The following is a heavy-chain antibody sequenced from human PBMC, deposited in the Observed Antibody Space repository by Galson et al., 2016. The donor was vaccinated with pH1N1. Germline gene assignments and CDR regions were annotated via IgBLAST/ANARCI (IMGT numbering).Heavy chain of an antibody. D-gene: IGHD3-10*01. CDR3: ATQRMGVVLLTTPLDY. Sequence: SLRLSCAASGFTFSSYAMTWVRQAPGKGLEWVSTISGRGGTTNYADSVKGRFTISRDNVKNTVFLQMNSLRADDTAIYYCATQRMGVVLLTTPLDYRGQGTLFTVSS. CDR2: ISGRGGTT. V-gene: IGHV3-23*01. CDR1: GFTFSSYA. J-gene: IGHJ4*02.